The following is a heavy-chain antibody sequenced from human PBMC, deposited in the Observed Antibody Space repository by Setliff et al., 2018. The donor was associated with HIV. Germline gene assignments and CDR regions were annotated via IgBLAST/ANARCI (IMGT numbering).Heavy chain of an antibody. V-gene: IGHV1-18*01. CDR2: ISTYNGNT. CDR3: ARAPSGVVIGPDY. D-gene: IGHD3-3*01. Sequence: ASVKVSCKASGYTFSTYAISWVRQAPGQGLEWMGWISTYNGNTRYAQKVQGRVTMTTDTSTSTAYMELRSLRSDDTAVYYCARAPSGVVIGPDYWGQGQWSPSPQ. CDR1: GYTFSTYA. J-gene: IGHJ4*02.